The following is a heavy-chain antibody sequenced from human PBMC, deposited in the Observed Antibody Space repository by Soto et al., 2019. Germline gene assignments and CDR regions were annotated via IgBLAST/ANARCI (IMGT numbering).Heavy chain of an antibody. CDR1: GYTFTSYD. Sequence: VASVKVSCKASGYTFTSYDINWVRQATGQGLEWMGWMNPNSGYTAYAQKFQGRVTMTRNTSTSTAYMDLSSLRSDDTAVYYCARFSSQPLLSDIDYWGQGTLVTVSS. V-gene: IGHV1-8*01. CDR3: ARFSSQPLLSDIDY. D-gene: IGHD2-21*02. CDR2: MNPNSGYT. J-gene: IGHJ4*02.